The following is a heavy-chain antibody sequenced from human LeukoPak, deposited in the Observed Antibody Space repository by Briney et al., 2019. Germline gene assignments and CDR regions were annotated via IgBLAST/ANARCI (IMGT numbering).Heavy chain of an antibody. CDR3: ARAAAEPNQFDY. D-gene: IGHD1-14*01. CDR2: IYYSGST. CDR1: GGSISSYY. Sequence: SETLSLTCTVSGGSISSYYWSWIRQPPGKGLEWVGYIYYSGSTNYNPSLESRVTISVDTSKNQFSLKLSSVTAADTAVYYCARAAAEPNQFDYWGQGTLVTVSS. J-gene: IGHJ4*02. V-gene: IGHV4-59*01.